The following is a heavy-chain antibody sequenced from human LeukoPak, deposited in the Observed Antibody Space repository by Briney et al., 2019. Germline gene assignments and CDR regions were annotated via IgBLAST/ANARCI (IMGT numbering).Heavy chain of an antibody. CDR2: IYTSGST. Sequence: PSETLSLTCTVSGGSISGYYWSWIRQPAGKGLEWIGRIYTSGSTNYNPSLKSRVTMSVDTSKNQFSLKLSSVTAADTAVYYCARDRPWDAAHYYYYYMDVWGKGTTVTVSS. J-gene: IGHJ6*03. D-gene: IGHD1-26*01. CDR1: GGSISGYY. V-gene: IGHV4-4*07. CDR3: ARDRPWDAAHYYYYYMDV.